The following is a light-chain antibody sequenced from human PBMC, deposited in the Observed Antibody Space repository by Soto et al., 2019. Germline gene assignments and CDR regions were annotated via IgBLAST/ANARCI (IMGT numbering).Light chain of an antibody. J-gene: IGLJ2*01. CDR1: SSNIGSKN. CDR3: AAWDESLNGVV. V-gene: IGLV1-44*01. Sequence: QSVLTQPPSASGTPGQTVTISWSGSSSNIGSKNVNWYQQLPGAAPKLLIYRNNQWPSGVPDRFSGSKSGTSASLAISGLQSEDEGDYYCAAWDESLNGVVFGGGTKLTVL. CDR2: RNN.